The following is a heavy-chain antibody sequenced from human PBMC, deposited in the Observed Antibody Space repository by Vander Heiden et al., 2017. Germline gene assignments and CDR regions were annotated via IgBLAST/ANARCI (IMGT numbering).Heavy chain of an antibody. V-gene: IGHV1-18*01. CDR2: ISGHNGDT. J-gene: IGHJ5*02. CDR1: GYTFSSYS. D-gene: IGHD5-18*01. CDR3: ARGWWGVDKPMAKNWLDP. Sequence: QLQLVQSGDEVKQSGASVTVSCEASGYTFSSYSFSWVRQAPGQGLEWMGWISGHNGDTKYAQNFQGRVTMTTATSTSTVYMELRSLRSDDTAVYYCARGWWGVDKPMAKNWLDPWGQGTLVTVSS.